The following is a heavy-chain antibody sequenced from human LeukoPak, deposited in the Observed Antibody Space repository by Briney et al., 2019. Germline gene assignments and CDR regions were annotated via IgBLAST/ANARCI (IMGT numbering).Heavy chain of an antibody. Sequence: GSLRLSCAASGFTFSSYAMSWVRQAPGKGLEWVSGIHGSGGSTYYADSVKGRFTISRDNSKNTVYLEMNSLRAEDTALYYCAKDRSLWFGELQNWGQGTLVTVSS. J-gene: IGHJ4*02. CDR2: IHGSGGST. D-gene: IGHD3-10*01. CDR1: GFTFSSYA. CDR3: AKDRSLWFGELQN. V-gene: IGHV3-23*01.